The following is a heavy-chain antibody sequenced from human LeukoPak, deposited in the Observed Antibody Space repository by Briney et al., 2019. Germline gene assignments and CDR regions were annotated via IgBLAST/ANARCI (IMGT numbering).Heavy chain of an antibody. Sequence: SVKVSFKASGGTFSSYAISWVRQAPGQGLEWMGRIIPILGIANYAQKFQGRVTITADKSTSTAYMELSSLRSEDTAVYYCARDDYYDSSGLFDYWGQGTLVTVSS. J-gene: IGHJ4*02. CDR1: GGTFSSYA. V-gene: IGHV1-69*04. D-gene: IGHD3-22*01. CDR3: ARDDYYDSSGLFDY. CDR2: IIPILGIA.